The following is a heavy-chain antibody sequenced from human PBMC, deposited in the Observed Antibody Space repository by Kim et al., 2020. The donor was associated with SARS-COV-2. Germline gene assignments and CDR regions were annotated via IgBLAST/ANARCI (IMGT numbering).Heavy chain of an antibody. CDR2: ISYDGSNK. CDR1: GFTFSSYA. V-gene: IGHV3-30*04. Sequence: GGSLRLSCAASGFTFSSYAMHWVRQAPGKGLEWVAVISYDGSNKYSADSVKGRFTISSDNSTNTLYLHMHSLRASATSVYSCARECPAPCSSSWYDPEY. D-gene: IGHD6-13*01. J-gene: IGHJ1*01. CDR3: ARECPAPCSSSWYDPEY.